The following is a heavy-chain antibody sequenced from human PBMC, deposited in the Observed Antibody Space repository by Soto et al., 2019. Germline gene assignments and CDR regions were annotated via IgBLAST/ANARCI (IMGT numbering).Heavy chain of an antibody. Sequence: GSVEVSCKASGYTFTGYYIHWVRQAAGQGLEWMGWINPNSGGTNYAQKFQGRVTMTRDTSISTAYMELSRLRSDDTAVYYCARGMRGSGYDYYYYGMDVWGQGTTVTVS. CDR1: GYTFTGYY. J-gene: IGHJ6*02. CDR3: ARGMRGSGYDYYYYGMDV. D-gene: IGHD5-12*01. CDR2: INPNSGGT. V-gene: IGHV1-2*02.